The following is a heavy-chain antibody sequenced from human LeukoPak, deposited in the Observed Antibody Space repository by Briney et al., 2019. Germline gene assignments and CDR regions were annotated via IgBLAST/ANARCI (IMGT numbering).Heavy chain of an antibody. CDR3: ARDRGPLTVSRYNWFDP. V-gene: IGHV6-1*01. CDR1: GDSVSSNGAA. D-gene: IGHD2-8*01. Sequence: SQTLSLTCAISGDSVSSNGAAWNWIRQSPSRGLEWLGRTYYRSKWYNEYAVSVKGRITINPDTSKNQFSLQLNSVTPEDTAVYYCARDRGPLTVSRYNWFDPWGQGTLVTVSS. J-gene: IGHJ5*02. CDR2: TYYRSKWYN.